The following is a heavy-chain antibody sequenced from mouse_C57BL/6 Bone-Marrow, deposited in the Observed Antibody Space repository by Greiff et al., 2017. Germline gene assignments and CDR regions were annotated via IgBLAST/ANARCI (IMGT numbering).Heavy chain of an antibody. CDR2: ISNGGGSP. Sequence: EVKLMESGGGLVQPGGSLKLSCAASGFTFSDYYMYWVRQTPEKRLEWVAYISNGGGSPSYPDTVKGRFTISRDNAKNTLYLQMSRLKSEDTAMYYCARLWGAYWGQGTLVTVSA. CDR3: ARLWGAY. D-gene: IGHD1-1*02. V-gene: IGHV5-12*01. J-gene: IGHJ3*01. CDR1: GFTFSDYY.